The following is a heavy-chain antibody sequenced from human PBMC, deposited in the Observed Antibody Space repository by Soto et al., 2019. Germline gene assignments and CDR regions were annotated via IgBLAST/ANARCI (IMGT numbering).Heavy chain of an antibody. J-gene: IGHJ5*01. D-gene: IGHD6-25*01. V-gene: IGHV1-2*02. CDR2: INANNGGA. Sequence: QVQLVQSGDEVKNPGASVKVSCKPSGYTFTDYHIHWVRQAPGQGLEFMGWINANNGGAGSAQQFRGRLTVTRDTSISTVYMELSNLRSDDTAVYFCAREGGSDSLAPKTNWFDTWGHGTRVTVSS. CDR1: GYTFTDYH. CDR3: AREGGSDSLAPKTNWFDT.